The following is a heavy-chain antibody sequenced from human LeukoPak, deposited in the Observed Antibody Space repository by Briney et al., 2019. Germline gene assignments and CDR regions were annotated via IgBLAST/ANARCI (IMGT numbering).Heavy chain of an antibody. V-gene: IGHV4-61*02. CDR3: AMGPLGGWSDY. J-gene: IGHJ4*02. CDR2: IYTSGNT. CDR1: GGSISSGSYY. Sequence: PSETLSLTCTVSGGSISSGSYYWSWIRQPAGKGLEWIGRIYTSGNTNYNPSLKSRVTISVDTSKNQFSLKLSSVTAADTAVYYCAMGPLGGWSDYWGQGTLVTVSS. D-gene: IGHD6-19*01.